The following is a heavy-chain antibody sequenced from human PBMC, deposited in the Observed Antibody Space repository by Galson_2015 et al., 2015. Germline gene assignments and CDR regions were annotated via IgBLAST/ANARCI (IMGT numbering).Heavy chain of an antibody. Sequence: SGFPFSSYAMSWVRQAPGKGLEWVSAISGSGGSTYYADSVKGRFTISRDNSKNTLYLQMNSLRAEDTAVYYCANGPSSSWPKYYYYYGMDVWGQGTTFTVSS. CDR1: GFPFSSYA. V-gene: IGHV3-23*01. J-gene: IGHJ6*02. CDR2: ISGSGGST. CDR3: ANGPSSSWPKYYYYYGMDV. D-gene: IGHD6-13*01.